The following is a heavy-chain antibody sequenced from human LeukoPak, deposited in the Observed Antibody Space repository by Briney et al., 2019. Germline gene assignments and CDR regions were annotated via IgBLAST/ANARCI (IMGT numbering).Heavy chain of an antibody. V-gene: IGHV3-48*02. CDR1: GFTFSSYS. Sequence: PGGSLRLSCAASGFTFSSYSMNWVRQAPGKGLEWVSYISSSSSSTIYYADSVKGRFTISRDNAKNSLYLQMNSLRDEDTAVYYCARSMVRGGYAFDIWGQGTMVTVSS. CDR2: ISSSSSSTI. J-gene: IGHJ3*02. CDR3: ARSMVRGGYAFDI. D-gene: IGHD3-10*01.